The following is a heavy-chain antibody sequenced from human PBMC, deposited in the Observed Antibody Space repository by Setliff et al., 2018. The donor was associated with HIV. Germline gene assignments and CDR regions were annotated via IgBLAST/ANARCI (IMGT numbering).Heavy chain of an antibody. CDR3: ARSIYGSGTYPLDI. D-gene: IGHD3-10*01. J-gene: IGHJ4*02. Sequence: SETLSLTCAVYGGSFSGYFWSWVRQPPGEGLEWIGDINHSGSTNYNPSLKSRVTISEDMSKNQFSLELSSVTAADTAVYFCARSIYGSGTYPLDIWGPGTLVTVSS. V-gene: IGHV4-34*01. CDR2: INHSGST. CDR1: GGSFSGYF.